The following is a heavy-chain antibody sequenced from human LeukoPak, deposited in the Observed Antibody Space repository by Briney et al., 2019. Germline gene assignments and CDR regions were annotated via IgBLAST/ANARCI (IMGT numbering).Heavy chain of an antibody. V-gene: IGHV4-34*01. J-gene: IGHJ4*02. CDR1: GGSFSGYY. Sequence: KASETLSLTCAVYGGSFSGYYWSWIRQPPGKGLEWIGEINHSGSTNYNPSLKSRVTISVDTSKNQFSLKLSSVTAADTAVYYCARFGYDYVWGSYRQYYLDYWGQGTLVTVSS. CDR3: ARFGYDYVWGSYRQYYLDY. CDR2: INHSGST. D-gene: IGHD3-16*02.